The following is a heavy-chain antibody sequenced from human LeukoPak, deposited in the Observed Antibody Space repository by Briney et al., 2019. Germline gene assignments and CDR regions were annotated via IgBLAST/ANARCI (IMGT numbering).Heavy chain of an antibody. CDR1: GYTFSGYY. V-gene: IGHV1-2*02. J-gene: IGHJ4*02. CDR2: INPNSGDT. Sequence: GASVKVSCKASGYTFSGYYLHWVRQAPGQGLQWVGWINPNSGDTHYAQMFQGRVTMTRDTSISTAYMELRRVRSDDTAVYYCAKSAQYSSAWFTGSFDYWGQGTLVTVSS. D-gene: IGHD6-13*01. CDR3: AKSAQYSSAWFTGSFDY.